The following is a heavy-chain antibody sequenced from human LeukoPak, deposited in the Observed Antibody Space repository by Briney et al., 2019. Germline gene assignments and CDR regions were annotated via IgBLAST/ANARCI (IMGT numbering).Heavy chain of an antibody. V-gene: IGHV3-23*01. J-gene: IGHJ6*03. Sequence: GGSLRLSCAASGFTFSSYAMSWVRQAPGKGLEWVSAISYSGGSTYYADSVKGRFTISRDNAKNSLYLQMNSLRAEDTAVYYCARVGRFGELVYYYYYMDVWGKGTTVTVSS. CDR3: ARVGRFGELVYYYYYMDV. CDR1: GFTFSSYA. D-gene: IGHD3-10*01. CDR2: ISYSGGST.